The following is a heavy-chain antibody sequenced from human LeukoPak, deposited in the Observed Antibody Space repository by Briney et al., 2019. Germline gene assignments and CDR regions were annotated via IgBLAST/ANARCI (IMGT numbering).Heavy chain of an antibody. D-gene: IGHD3-22*01. CDR2: ISPSGDRT. Sequence: GGSLRLSCAASGFTFSSYAMSWVRQAPGQGLEWVSFISPSGDRTSNADSVEGRFTISRDNTRNTLYLQMNSLRDEDTGVYYCAIMHGYYDGSGFWVQWGQGTLVTVSS. CDR3: AIMHGYYDGSGFWVQ. V-gene: IGHV3-23*01. CDR1: GFTFSSYA. J-gene: IGHJ4*02.